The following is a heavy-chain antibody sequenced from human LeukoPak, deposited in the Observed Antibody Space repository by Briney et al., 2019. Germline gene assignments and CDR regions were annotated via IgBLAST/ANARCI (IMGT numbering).Heavy chain of an antibody. CDR2: IYYSGST. CDR3: ARGADVDIPATYGMDV. CDR1: GGSISGYY. D-gene: IGHD5-12*01. Sequence: SETLSLTCTVSGGSISGYYWSWIRQPPGKGLEWIGYIYYSGSTNYNPSLKSRVTISVDTSKNQFSLKLSSVTAADTAVYYCARGADVDIPATYGMDVWGQGTTVTVSS. V-gene: IGHV4-59*01. J-gene: IGHJ6*02.